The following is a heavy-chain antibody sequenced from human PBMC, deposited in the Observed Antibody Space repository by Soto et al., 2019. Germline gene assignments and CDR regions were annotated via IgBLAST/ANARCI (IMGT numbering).Heavy chain of an antibody. D-gene: IGHD5-18*01. V-gene: IGHV1-69*06. J-gene: IGHJ4*02. CDR1: GGTCSSYP. CDR3: ARRDSRGYFRYFDN. CDR2: TNANLGTG. Sequence: QVQLVQSGAEVKKPGSSVKVSCKASGGTCSSYPISWVRQAPGQGLEWMGGTNANLGTGNYAQKFQGRLTITTDISTTTAYMELSTLRSEDTAVYYCARRDSRGYFRYFDNWGQGTLVTVSS.